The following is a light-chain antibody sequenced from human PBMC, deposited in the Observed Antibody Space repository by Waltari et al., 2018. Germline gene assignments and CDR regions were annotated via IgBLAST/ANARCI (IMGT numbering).Light chain of an antibody. CDR1: SSDVGGYNY. V-gene: IGLV2-14*03. CDR2: DVS. CDR3: SSYISSDTLEL. J-gene: IGLJ2*01. Sequence: HSALTQPASVSGSPGQSIPISCTGTSSDVGGYNYVSWYQQHPGKAPKLMIYDVSNLPSGVSNRFSGSKSGNTASLTISGLQAEDEADYYCSSYISSDTLELFGGGTSLTVL.